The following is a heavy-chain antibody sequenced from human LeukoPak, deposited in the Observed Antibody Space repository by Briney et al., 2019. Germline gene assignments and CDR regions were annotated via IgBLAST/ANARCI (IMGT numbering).Heavy chain of an antibody. CDR3: ARDRNRHFDY. Sequence: PGGSLRLSCAASGFTFSSYAMHWVRQAPGKGLEWVAVISCDGSNKYYADSVKGRFTISRDNSKNTLYLQMNSLRAEDTAVYYCARDRNRHFDYWGQGTLVTVSS. D-gene: IGHD1-14*01. J-gene: IGHJ4*02. CDR1: GFTFSSYA. CDR2: ISCDGSNK. V-gene: IGHV3-30-3*01.